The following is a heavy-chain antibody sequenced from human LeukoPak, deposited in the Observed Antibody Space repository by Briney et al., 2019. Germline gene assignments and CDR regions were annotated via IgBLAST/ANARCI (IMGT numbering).Heavy chain of an antibody. V-gene: IGHV4-59*01. CDR3: ARGGSSSPLDY. CDR2: IYYSGST. D-gene: IGHD6-6*01. J-gene: IGHJ4*02. Sequence: TPSETLSLTCTVSGGSISSYYWSWIRQPPGKGLEWIGYIYYSGSTNYNSSVRSRVTISVDTSKNQFSLKLSSVTAADTAVYYCARGGSSSPLDYWGQGTLVIVSS. CDR1: GGSISSYY.